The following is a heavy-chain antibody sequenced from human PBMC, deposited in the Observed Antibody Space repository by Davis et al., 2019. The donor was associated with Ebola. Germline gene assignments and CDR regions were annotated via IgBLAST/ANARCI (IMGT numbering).Heavy chain of an antibody. Sequence: SVKVSCKASGGTFSSNAISWVRQAPGQGLEWMGRIIPILGIANYAQKFQGRVTINADNSTSTAYMELSSLTSEDTAVYYCAKNPAPGYRFDYYGMDVWGQGTTVTVSS. D-gene: IGHD5-12*01. J-gene: IGHJ6*02. V-gene: IGHV1-69*04. CDR2: IIPILGIA. CDR3: AKNPAPGYRFDYYGMDV. CDR1: GGTFSSNA.